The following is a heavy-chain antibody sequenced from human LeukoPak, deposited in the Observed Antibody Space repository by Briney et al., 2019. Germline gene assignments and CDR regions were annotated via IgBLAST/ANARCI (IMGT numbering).Heavy chain of an antibody. CDR1: GGSISSYY. V-gene: IGHV4-59*01. Sequence: SETLSLTCTVSGGSISSYYWSWIRQPPGKGLEWIGYIYYSGSTNYNPSLKSRVTISADTSKNQFSLKLSSVTAADTAVYYCARGVGVVVPAPYYGMDVWGQGTTVTVSS. J-gene: IGHJ6*02. D-gene: IGHD2-2*01. CDR2: IYYSGST. CDR3: ARGVGVVVPAPYYGMDV.